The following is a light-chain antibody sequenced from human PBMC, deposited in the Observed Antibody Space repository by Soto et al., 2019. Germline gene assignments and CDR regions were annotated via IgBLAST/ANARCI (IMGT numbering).Light chain of an antibody. Sequence: QSVLTQPASVSGSPGQSITISCTGTSSDVGSYNLVSWYQQHPGKAPKHMIYEGSKRPSGCSNRFSGSKSGNTASLTISGLQSEDEADYYCCSFAGSSYVFGTGTKGTVL. CDR2: EGS. CDR1: SSDVGSYNL. V-gene: IGLV2-23*01. J-gene: IGLJ1*01. CDR3: CSFAGSSYV.